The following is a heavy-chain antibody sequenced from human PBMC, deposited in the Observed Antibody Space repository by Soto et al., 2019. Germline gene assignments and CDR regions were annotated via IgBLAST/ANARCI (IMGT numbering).Heavy chain of an antibody. D-gene: IGHD6-19*01. CDR1: GFTFSSYA. V-gene: IGHV3-23*01. Sequence: EVQLLESGGGLVQPGGSLRLSCAASGFTFSSYAMSWVRQAPGKGLEWVSAISGSGGSTYYADSVKGRFTISRDNSKNALYLQMNSLRAEDTAVYYCSKVLESIVFDSGGWYVDWGQGTLVTVSS. J-gene: IGHJ4*02. CDR3: SKVLESIVFDSGGWYVD. CDR2: ISGSGGST.